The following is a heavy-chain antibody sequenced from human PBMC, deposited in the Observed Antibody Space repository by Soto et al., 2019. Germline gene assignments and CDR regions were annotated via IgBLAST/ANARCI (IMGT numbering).Heavy chain of an antibody. D-gene: IGHD2-2*01. V-gene: IGHV3-30-3*01. CDR1: GFTFSSYA. Sequence: GGSLRLSCAASGFTFSSYAMHWVRQAPGKGLEWVAVISYDGSNKYYADSVKGRFTISRDNSKNTLYLQMNSLRAEDTAVYYCARDRHGPSVPAAMSPLKPYYGMDVWGQGTTVTVSS. CDR3: ARDRHGPSVPAAMSPLKPYYGMDV. J-gene: IGHJ6*02. CDR2: ISYDGSNK.